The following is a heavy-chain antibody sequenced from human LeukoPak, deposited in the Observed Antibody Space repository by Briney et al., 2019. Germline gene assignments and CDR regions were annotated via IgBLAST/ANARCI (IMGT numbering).Heavy chain of an antibody. Sequence: PSQTLSLTCAVSGGSISSGGNSWSWIRQPPGKGLEWIGYIYHSGSTYYNPSLKSRVTISVDRSKNQFSLKLSSVTAADTAVYYCARAAVVPAAIGWFDPWGQGTLVTVSS. CDR2: IYHSGST. CDR1: GGSISSGGNS. J-gene: IGHJ5*02. CDR3: ARAAVVPAAIGWFDP. V-gene: IGHV4-30-2*01. D-gene: IGHD2-2*01.